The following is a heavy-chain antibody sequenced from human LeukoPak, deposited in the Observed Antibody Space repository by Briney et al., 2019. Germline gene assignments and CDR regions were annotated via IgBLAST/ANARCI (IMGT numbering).Heavy chain of an antibody. Sequence: PGGSLRLSCAASGFTFSTYNMNWVRQAPGKGLEWVSYITSSGTAMYYVDSVKGRFTISRDNAKNSLYLQMDSLRAEDTAIYYCARVVVVAGRTLGTFDSWGQGTLVTVSS. J-gene: IGHJ4*02. CDR3: ARVVVVAGRTLGTFDS. CDR2: ITSSGTAM. D-gene: IGHD2-15*01. V-gene: IGHV3-48*01. CDR1: GFTFSTYN.